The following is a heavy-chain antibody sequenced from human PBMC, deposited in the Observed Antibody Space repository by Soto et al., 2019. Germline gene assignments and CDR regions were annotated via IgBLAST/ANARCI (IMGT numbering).Heavy chain of an antibody. Sequence: GASVKVSCKASGYTFTGYYMHWVRQAPGQGLEXMGXXNXXSXGXXXAXXXQGRVTMTRDTSISTAYMELSRLRSDDTAVYYCARRDYDILTGYYYWGQGTLVTVSS. V-gene: IGHV1-2*02. CDR1: GYTFTGYY. CDR2: XNXXSXGX. CDR3: ARRDYDILTGYYY. J-gene: IGHJ4*02. D-gene: IGHD3-9*01.